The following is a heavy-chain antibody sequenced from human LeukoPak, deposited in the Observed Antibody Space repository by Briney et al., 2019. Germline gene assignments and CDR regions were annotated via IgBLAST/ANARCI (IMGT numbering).Heavy chain of an antibody. V-gene: IGHV4-34*01. J-gene: IGHJ4*02. CDR3: ARGGGRRDGYNYGY. CDR1: GGSFSGYY. Sequence: SETLSLTCAVYGGSFSGYYWSWIRQPPGKGLEWIGEINHSGSTNYNPSLKSRVTISVDTSKNQFSLKLSSVTAADTAVYYCARGGGRRDGYNYGYWGQGTLVTVSS. D-gene: IGHD5-24*01. CDR2: INHSGST.